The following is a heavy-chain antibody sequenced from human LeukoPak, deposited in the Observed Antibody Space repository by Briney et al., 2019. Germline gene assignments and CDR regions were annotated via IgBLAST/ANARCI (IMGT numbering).Heavy chain of an antibody. CDR3: AKRYCSGGSCYSGD. CDR2: ISASGGST. CDR1: GFTFSSPA. V-gene: IGHV3-23*01. D-gene: IGHD2-15*01. J-gene: IGHJ4*02. Sequence: GGSLRLSCAGSGFTFSSPAMSWVRQAPGKGLEWVSAISASGGSTYYADSVKGRFSISRDNSKSPVYLQMSSLRVEDTAVYCCAKRYCSGGSCYSGDWGQGTLVTVSP.